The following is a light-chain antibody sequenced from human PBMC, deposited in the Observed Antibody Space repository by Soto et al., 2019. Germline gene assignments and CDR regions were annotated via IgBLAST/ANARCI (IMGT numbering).Light chain of an antibody. Sequence: EIVLTQFPGTLSLSPGARATLSCRASQGISSSYLAWYQQKPGQAPRILIYGASNKAAGFPDRFSGSGSGTDFTLTINRLEPEDFVVDYCQYYADSLRAFGQGTRVEIK. CDR2: GAS. J-gene: IGKJ1*01. CDR3: QYYADSLRA. CDR1: QGISSSY. V-gene: IGKV3-20*01.